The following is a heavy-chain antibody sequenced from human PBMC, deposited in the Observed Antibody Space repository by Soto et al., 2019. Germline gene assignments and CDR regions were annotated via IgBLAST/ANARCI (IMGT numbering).Heavy chain of an antibody. D-gene: IGHD6-19*01. CDR1: GFTFSSYA. V-gene: IGHV3-23*01. Sequence: EVQLLESRGGLVQPGGSLRLSCAASGFTFSSYAMSRVRQAPGKGLEWVSVISGSGGSTYYADSVKGRFTISRDNSKNTLYLQMNSLRAEDTAVYYCARRSSGWYFDYWGQGTLVTVSS. J-gene: IGHJ4*02. CDR2: ISGSGGST. CDR3: ARRSSGWYFDY.